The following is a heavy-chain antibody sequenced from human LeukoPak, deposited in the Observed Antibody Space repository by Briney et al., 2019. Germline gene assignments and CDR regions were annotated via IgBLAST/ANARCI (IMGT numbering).Heavy chain of an antibody. CDR3: ARRRGDFWSDYYAFDY. D-gene: IGHD3-3*01. Sequence: SETLSLTCTVSGGSIYSGGYHWSWIRQPPGKGLEWYGYIYYSGSTNYNPSLTSRVTISLDTPKNQFSLILSSVTAADTAVYYCARRRGDFWSDYYAFDYWGQGTLVTISS. CDR1: GGSIYSGGYH. CDR2: IYYSGST. V-gene: IGHV4-61*08. J-gene: IGHJ4*02.